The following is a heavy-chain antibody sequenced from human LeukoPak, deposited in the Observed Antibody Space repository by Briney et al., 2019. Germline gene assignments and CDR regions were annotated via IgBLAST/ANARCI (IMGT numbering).Heavy chain of an antibody. CDR3: ATGRGYSYGFDY. Sequence: ASVKVACKASGYTFTGYYMHWVRQAPGQGLEWMGWIYPNSGGTNYAQKFQGRVTVTRDTSISTAYMQRSRLRSDDTAVYYCATGRGYSYGFDYWGQGTLVTVSS. CDR2: IYPNSGGT. V-gene: IGHV1-2*02. CDR1: GYTFTGYY. D-gene: IGHD5-18*01. J-gene: IGHJ4*02.